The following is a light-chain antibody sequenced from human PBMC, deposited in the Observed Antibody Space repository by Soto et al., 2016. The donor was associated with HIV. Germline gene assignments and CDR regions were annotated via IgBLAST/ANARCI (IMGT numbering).Light chain of an antibody. CDR3: QSADSSGTYVL. V-gene: IGLV3-25*03. Sequence: SYELTQPPSVSVSPGQTASITCSGDTLPKQYAYWYQQKPGQAPVLVIYKDSERPSGIPERFSGSSSGTTVTLTISGVQAEDEADYYCQSADSSGTYVLFGGGTKLTRP. CDR2: KDS. CDR1: TLPKQY. J-gene: IGLJ2*01.